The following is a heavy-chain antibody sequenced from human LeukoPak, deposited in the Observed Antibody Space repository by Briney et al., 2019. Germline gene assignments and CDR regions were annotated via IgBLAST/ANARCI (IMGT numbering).Heavy chain of an antibody. CDR3: ARGYLYGISTSCYLENWFDP. CDR2: INPNSGGT. CDR1: GYTFTGYY. Sequence: DASVEVSCNAYGYTFTGYYMHWVRQAPGQGLEWMGWINPNSGGTNYAQKFQGSVTMTRDTSISTAYMELSSLSSDDTAVYYCARGYLYGISTSCYLENWFDPWGQGTLVTVSS. J-gene: IGHJ5*02. D-gene: IGHD2-2*01. V-gene: IGHV1-2*02.